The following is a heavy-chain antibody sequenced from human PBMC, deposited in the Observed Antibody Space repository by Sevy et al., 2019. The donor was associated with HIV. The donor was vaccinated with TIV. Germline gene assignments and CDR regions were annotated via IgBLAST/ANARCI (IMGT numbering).Heavy chain of an antibody. CDR2: ISWDGGST. D-gene: IGHD3-10*01. J-gene: IGHJ4*02. Sequence: GGSLRLSCAASGFTFDDYAMHWVRQAPGKGLEWVSLISWDGGSTYYADCVKGRFTISRDNSKNSLYLQMNSLRAEDTALYYCAKAENRGAGLSVPFDYWGQGTLVTVSS. CDR1: GFTFDDYA. CDR3: AKAENRGAGLSVPFDY. V-gene: IGHV3-43D*03.